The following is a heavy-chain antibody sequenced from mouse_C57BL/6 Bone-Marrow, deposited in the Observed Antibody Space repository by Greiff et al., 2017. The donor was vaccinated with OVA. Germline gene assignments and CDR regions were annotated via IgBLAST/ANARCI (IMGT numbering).Heavy chain of an antibody. CDR3: AKKRVDDGYYSWAWFAY. Sequence: EVKLMESGGGLVKPGGSLKLSCAASGFTFSDYGMHWVRQAPEKGLEWVAYISSGSSTIYYADTVKGRFTISRDNAKNALCLRITSLRSEGTAMYYCAKKRVDDGYYSWAWFAYWGQENLVTVSA. D-gene: IGHD2-3*01. CDR2: ISSGSSTI. V-gene: IGHV5-17*01. CDR1: GFTFSDYG. J-gene: IGHJ3*01.